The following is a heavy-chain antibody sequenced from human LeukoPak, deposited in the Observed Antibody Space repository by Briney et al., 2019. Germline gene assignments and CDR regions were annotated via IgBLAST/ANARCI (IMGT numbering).Heavy chain of an antibody. D-gene: IGHD3-22*01. CDR2: ISSSSSTI. J-gene: IGHJ6*03. CDR1: GFTFTSYS. V-gene: IGHV3-48*01. Sequence: GGALRLSCAASGFTFTSYSMNWARQAPGEGLEWVSYISSSSSTIYYADSVKGRFTISRDNAKNSLYLQMNSLRAEDTAVYYCARYYYDSSAYYWLTYYYYMDVWGKGTTVTVSS. CDR3: ARYYYDSSAYYWLTYYYYMDV.